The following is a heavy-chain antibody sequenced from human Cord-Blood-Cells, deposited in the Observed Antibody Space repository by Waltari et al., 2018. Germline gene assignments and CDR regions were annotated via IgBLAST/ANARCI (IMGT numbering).Heavy chain of an antibody. CDR2: INHSGST. V-gene: IGHV4-34*01. D-gene: IGHD7-27*01. Sequence: QVQLQQWGAGLLKPSETLSLTCAVYGGSFSGYYWSWIRQPPGKGLEWIGEINHSGSTNYNPSLKSRVTISVDTSKNQFSLKLSSVTAADTAVYYCARDSGDPAFGAFDIWGQGTMVTDSS. J-gene: IGHJ3*02. CDR3: ARDSGDPAFGAFDI. CDR1: GGSFSGYY.